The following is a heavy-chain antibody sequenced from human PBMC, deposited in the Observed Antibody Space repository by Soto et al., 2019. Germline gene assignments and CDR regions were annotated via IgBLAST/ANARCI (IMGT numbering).Heavy chain of an antibody. V-gene: IGHV3-48*03. CDR2: ISSSGSTI. CDR1: GFTFSSYE. J-gene: IGHJ4*02. Sequence: GGSLRLSCAASGFTFSSYEMNWVRQAPGKGLEWVSYISSSGSTIYYADSVKGRFTISRDNAKNSLYLQMNSLRAEDTAVYYCARGIRYSSGLLGYFDYWGQGALVTVS. CDR3: ARGIRYSSGLLGYFDY. D-gene: IGHD6-19*01.